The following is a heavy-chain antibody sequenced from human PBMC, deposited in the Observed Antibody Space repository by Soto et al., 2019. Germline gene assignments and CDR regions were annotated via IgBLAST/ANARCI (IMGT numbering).Heavy chain of an antibody. CDR1: GYSFTSYW. CDR2: IDPSDSYT. J-gene: IGHJ6*02. D-gene: IGHD5-18*01. Sequence: RPAVKLSCKGSGYSFTSYWSSWVRQMLGKGLEWMGRIDPSDSYTKFGLCCHGHVTISAHKSIVTAYLQWSSLKASAPAMYSGARDSPGVPNYGMDVWGQGATVPVAS. CDR3: ARDSPGVPNYGMDV. V-gene: IGHV5-10-1*01.